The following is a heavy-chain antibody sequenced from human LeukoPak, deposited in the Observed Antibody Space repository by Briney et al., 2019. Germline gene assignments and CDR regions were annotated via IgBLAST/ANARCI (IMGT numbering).Heavy chain of an antibody. CDR2: ISGMGGST. CDR3: AKPSYCSGGSCYWVYFDY. J-gene: IGHJ4*02. CDR1: GFTFSSYS. V-gene: IGHV3-23*01. Sequence: PGGSLRLSCAASGFTFSSYSMSWVRQAPGRGLEGVSTISGMGGSTYYADPVNGRFTISRDNSKNTLYLQMNSLRAEDTAVYYCAKPSYCSGGSCYWVYFDYWGQGTLVTVSS. D-gene: IGHD2-15*01.